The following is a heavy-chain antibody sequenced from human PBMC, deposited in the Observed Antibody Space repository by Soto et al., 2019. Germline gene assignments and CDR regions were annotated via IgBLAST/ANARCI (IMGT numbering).Heavy chain of an antibody. J-gene: IGHJ4*02. CDR1: GFTFSTYA. Sequence: TGGSLRLSCAASGFTFSTYAMTWVRQVPGKGLEWVSAIRGSGASTYYADSVKGRFTISRDNSKNTLFLQMNSLRVEDTALYYCAKDYVYDSSRYASPDDWGRGTLVTVSS. CDR3: AKDYVYDSSRYASPDD. CDR2: IRGSGAST. V-gene: IGHV3-23*01. D-gene: IGHD3-22*01.